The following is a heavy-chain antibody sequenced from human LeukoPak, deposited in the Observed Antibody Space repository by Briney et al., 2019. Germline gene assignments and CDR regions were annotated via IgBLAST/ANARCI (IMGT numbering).Heavy chain of an antibody. V-gene: IGHV1-2*02. CDR1: GYTFSGYY. Sequence: GASVKVSCKASGYTFSGYYMHWVRQAPGQGLEWVGWINPNSGGTNYAQKFQGRVTMTRDTSISTAYMELSSLRSEDTAVYYCARDHSTIGAFDIWGQGTMVTVSS. D-gene: IGHD2-21*01. CDR2: INPNSGGT. CDR3: ARDHSTIGAFDI. J-gene: IGHJ3*02.